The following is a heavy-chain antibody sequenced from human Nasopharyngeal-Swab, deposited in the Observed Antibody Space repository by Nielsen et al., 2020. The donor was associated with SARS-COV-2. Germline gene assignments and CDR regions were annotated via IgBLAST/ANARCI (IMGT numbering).Heavy chain of an antibody. CDR2: IIGSGGST. Sequence: IRERPGKGLEWVSAIIGSGGSTSYAGSVKGRFTISRDNSKNTLYLQMNSLRAEDTAVYYCAKEDGIVGATRDFGAYWGQGTLVTVSS. J-gene: IGHJ4*02. D-gene: IGHD1-26*01. V-gene: IGHV3-23*01. CDR3: AKEDGIVGATRDFGAY.